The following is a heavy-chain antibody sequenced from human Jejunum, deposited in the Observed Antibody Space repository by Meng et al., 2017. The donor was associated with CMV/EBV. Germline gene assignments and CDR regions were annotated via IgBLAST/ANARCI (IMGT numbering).Heavy chain of an antibody. CDR3: ARDGSEMWTGYSGFNP. V-gene: IGHV4-30-4*08. CDR2: IFYSGRT. Sequence: SISSGDYCWSWIRQSPGEGLELLGYIFYSGRTYYNPSFESRATISVDTSTNQFSLKLTSVTAADTAVYYCARDGSEMWTGYSGFNPWGQGVLVTVSS. CDR1: SISSGDYC. J-gene: IGHJ5*02. D-gene: IGHD3/OR15-3a*01.